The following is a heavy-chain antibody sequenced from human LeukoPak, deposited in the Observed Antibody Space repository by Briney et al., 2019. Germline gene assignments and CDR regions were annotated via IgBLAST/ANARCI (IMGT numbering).Heavy chain of an antibody. V-gene: IGHV3-48*01. J-gene: IGHJ4*02. CDR3: ARSDCSVGSCKEGGGY. CDR1: GFTFSSYS. D-gene: IGHD2-15*01. CDR2: ISTSSGTI. Sequence: GGSLRLSCAASGFTFSSYSMHWVRQAPGKGLEWISYISTSSGTIYYADSVKGRFTISRDNAKNSLYLQMNSLRAEDTAVYYCARSDCSVGSCKEGGGYWGQGTLVTVSS.